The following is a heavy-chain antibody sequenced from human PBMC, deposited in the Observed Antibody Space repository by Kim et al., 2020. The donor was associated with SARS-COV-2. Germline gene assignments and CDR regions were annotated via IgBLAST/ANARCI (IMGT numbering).Heavy chain of an antibody. V-gene: IGHV3-43*02. CDR3: AALVEMATQMGDWFDP. D-gene: IGHD2-15*01. Sequence: GGSLRLSCAASGFTFDDYAMHWVRQAPGKGLEWVSLISGDGGSTYYADSVKGRFTISRDNSKNSLYLQMNSLRTEDTALYYCAALVEMATQMGDWFDPWGQGTLVTVSS. CDR1: GFTFDDYA. CDR2: ISGDGGST. J-gene: IGHJ5*02.